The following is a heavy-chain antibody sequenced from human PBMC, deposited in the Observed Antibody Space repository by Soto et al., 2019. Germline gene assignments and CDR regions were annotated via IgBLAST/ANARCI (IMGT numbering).Heavy chain of an antibody. J-gene: IGHJ6*04. CDR1: GGSFSGYY. CDR2: INHSGST. CDR3: ARGPAPNVLRYFDWLNV. V-gene: IGHV4-34*01. Sequence: SETLSLTCAVYGGSFSGYYWSWIRQPPGKGLEWIGEINHSGSTNYNPSLKSRVTISVDTSKNQFSLKLSSVTAADTAVYYCARGPAPNVLRYFDWLNVWGKGTTVTVSS. D-gene: IGHD3-9*01.